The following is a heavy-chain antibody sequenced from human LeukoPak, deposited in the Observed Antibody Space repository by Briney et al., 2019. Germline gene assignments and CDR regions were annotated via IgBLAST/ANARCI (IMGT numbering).Heavy chain of an antibody. CDR2: MNPNSGNT. Sequence: ASLKVSCKASGYTFTSYDINCVRQATGQGREWMGWMNPNSGNTGYAQKFPGRVTMTRNTSISTAYMELSRLRSEDPAVYYCASGPSYVVTFGGVINWFDPWGQGTLVTVSS. V-gene: IGHV1-8*01. CDR1: GYTFTSYD. CDR3: ASGPSYVVTFGGVINWFDP. J-gene: IGHJ5*02. D-gene: IGHD3-16*01.